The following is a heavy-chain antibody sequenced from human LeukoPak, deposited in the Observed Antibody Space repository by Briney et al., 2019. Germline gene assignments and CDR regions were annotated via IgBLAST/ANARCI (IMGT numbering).Heavy chain of an antibody. CDR2: ISAYNGNT. CDR1: GYTFTSYG. V-gene: IGHV1-18*01. J-gene: IGHJ5*02. D-gene: IGHD6-13*01. Sequence: ASVKVSCKASGYTFTSYGISWVRQAPGQGLEWMGWISAYNGNTNYAQKLQGRVTMTTDTSTSTAYMELRSLRSDDTAVYYCARVLPGYSSSWYSAWGQGTLVTVSS. CDR3: ARVLPGYSSSWYSA.